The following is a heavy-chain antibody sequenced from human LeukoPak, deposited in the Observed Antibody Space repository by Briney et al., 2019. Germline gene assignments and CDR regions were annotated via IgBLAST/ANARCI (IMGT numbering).Heavy chain of an antibody. Sequence: GGSLRLSCAASGFTVSTNYMTWVRQAPGKGLEWVSVIYSSGSTYYADSVKGRFTISRDNSKNTVYLQMNSLRAEVTAVYYCTRDLPNRAWGQGTLVTVSS. J-gene: IGHJ5*02. V-gene: IGHV3-53*01. CDR1: GFTVSTNY. CDR2: IYSSGST. CDR3: TRDLPNRA.